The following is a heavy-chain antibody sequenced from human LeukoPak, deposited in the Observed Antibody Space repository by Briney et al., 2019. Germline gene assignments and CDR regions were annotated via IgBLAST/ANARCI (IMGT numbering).Heavy chain of an antibody. V-gene: IGHV4-4*02. D-gene: IGHD3-22*01. CDR3: ARDLVYDSSGYEGYYYMDV. CDR2: IYHSGRT. CDR1: GGSIISGNW. Sequence: SGTLSLTCAVSGGSIISGNWWSWVRQPPGKGLEWIGEIYHSGRTNYNPSLKSRATISVDTSKNQFTLKLSSVTAADTAVYYCARDLVYDSSGYEGYYYMDVWGKGTTVTVSS. J-gene: IGHJ6*03.